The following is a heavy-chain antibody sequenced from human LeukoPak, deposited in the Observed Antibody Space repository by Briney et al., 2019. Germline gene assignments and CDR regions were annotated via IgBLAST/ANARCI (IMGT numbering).Heavy chain of an antibody. Sequence: PGGSLRLSCAASGFTFRTYSMNWVRQAPGKGLEWVSSIDGSSRSSYYADAVKGRFTISRDNAKNSLYLQMNSLGAEDTAVYYCGRAFAPLRTTSAGDLWGQGTLVTVSS. CDR2: IDGSSRSS. CDR3: GRAFAPLRTTSAGDL. V-gene: IGHV3-21*01. D-gene: IGHD1-1*01. CDR1: GFTFRTYS. J-gene: IGHJ4*02.